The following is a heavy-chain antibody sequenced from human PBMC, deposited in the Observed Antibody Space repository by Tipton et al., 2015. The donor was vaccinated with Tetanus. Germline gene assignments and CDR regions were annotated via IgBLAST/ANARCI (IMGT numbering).Heavy chain of an antibody. CDR1: GGSFNDYY. J-gene: IGHJ3*02. CDR2: INHSGST. CDR3: ARRFYDSSGYSFDI. D-gene: IGHD3-22*01. Sequence: TLSLTCTVYGGSFNDYYWSWIRQPPGKGLEWIGEINHSGSTNYNPSLKSRVIISVDTSKNQFSLRLSSVTAADTAVYYCARRFYDSSGYSFDIWGQGTMVTASS. V-gene: IGHV4-34*01.